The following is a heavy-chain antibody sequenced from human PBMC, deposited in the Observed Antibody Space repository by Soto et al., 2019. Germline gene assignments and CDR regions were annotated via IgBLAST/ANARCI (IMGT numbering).Heavy chain of an antibody. V-gene: IGHV1-18*04. D-gene: IGHD3-9*01. CDR1: GYPFIKYG. CDR3: ATAHDTGFDP. J-gene: IGHJ5*02. CDR2: IKVDSGYT. Sequence: QLQLVQSAAEVKKPGASVRVSCKAYGYPFIKYGISWIRQAPEQGLEWMGWIKVDSGYTNYAQKFQGRVTMTADTSSDTAFMELRSLRLDHTAVYFCATAHDTGFDPWGQGLLVSGSS.